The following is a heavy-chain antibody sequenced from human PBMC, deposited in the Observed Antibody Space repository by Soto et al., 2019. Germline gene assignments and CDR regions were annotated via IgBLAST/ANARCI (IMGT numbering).Heavy chain of an antibody. CDR3: ARRRIVPTTNFDY. Sequence: SETLSLTCTVSGDSITSSSFYWGWIRQPPGKGLEWIGHIFHTGATYQNPTLKSRLRMSVDTSKNQFSLNLSSVTATDTAVYYCARRRIVPTTNFDYWGQGTLVTVSS. V-gene: IGHV4-39*01. D-gene: IGHD1-26*01. J-gene: IGHJ4*02. CDR1: GDSITSSSFY. CDR2: IFHTGAT.